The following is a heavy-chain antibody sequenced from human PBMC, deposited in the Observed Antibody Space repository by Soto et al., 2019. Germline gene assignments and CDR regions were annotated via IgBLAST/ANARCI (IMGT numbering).Heavy chain of an antibody. J-gene: IGHJ6*03. Sequence: SETLSLTSTVSVGSISGYYWSWIRQPPGKGLEWIGYIYYSGSTNYNPSLKSRVTISVDTSKNQFSLKLSSVTAADTAVYYCARHRMDYDFWSGYHGPKTHNYHMDVWGKGTTVTVSS. V-gene: IGHV4-59*08. CDR2: IYYSGST. CDR3: ARHRMDYDFWSGYHGPKTHNYHMDV. D-gene: IGHD3-3*01. CDR1: VGSISGYY.